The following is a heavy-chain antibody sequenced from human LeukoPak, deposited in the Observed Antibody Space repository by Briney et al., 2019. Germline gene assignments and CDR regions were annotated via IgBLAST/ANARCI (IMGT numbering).Heavy chain of an antibody. V-gene: IGHV4-38-2*02. CDR1: GYSISSGYY. CDR2: IYHSGST. D-gene: IGHD3-22*01. Sequence: SETLSLTCTVSGYSISSGYYWGWIRQPPGKLLEWIGSIYHSGSTYYNPSLKSRVTISVDTSKNQFSLKMSSVTAADTAVYYCARAPTDPDSSGYYYEFDYWGQGTLVTVSS. J-gene: IGHJ4*02. CDR3: ARAPTDPDSSGYYYEFDY.